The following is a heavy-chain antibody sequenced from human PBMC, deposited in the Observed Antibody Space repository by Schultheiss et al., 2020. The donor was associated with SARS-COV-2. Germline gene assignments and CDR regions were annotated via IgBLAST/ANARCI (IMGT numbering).Heavy chain of an antibody. CDR3: ARETPYDSKGY. CDR2: ISGSGGST. D-gene: IGHD3-3*01. J-gene: IGHJ4*02. CDR1: GFTFSDYY. V-gene: IGHV3-23*01. Sequence: GGSLRLSCAASGFTFSDYYMSWIRQAPGKGLEWVSAISGSGGSTYYADSVKGRFTISRDNSKNTLYLQMNSLRAEDTAVYYCARETPYDSKGYWGQGTLVTVSS.